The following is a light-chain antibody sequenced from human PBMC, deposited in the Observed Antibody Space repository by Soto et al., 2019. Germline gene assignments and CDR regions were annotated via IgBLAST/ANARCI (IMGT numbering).Light chain of an antibody. CDR1: SDVVGNYNL. V-gene: IGLV2-14*02. J-gene: IGLJ3*02. CDR2: EGN. CDR3: CSYTSSSTWV. Sequence: QSVLTQPASVSGSPGQSITISCTGTSDVVGNYNLVSWYQQHPGKAPKLIIYEGNKRPSGVSNRFSGSKSANTASLTISGLRAEDEADYYCCSYTSSSTWVFGGGTKLTVL.